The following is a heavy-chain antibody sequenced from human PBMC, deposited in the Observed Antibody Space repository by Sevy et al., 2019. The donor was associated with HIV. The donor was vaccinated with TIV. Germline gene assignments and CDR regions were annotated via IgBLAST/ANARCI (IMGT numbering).Heavy chain of an antibody. J-gene: IGHJ4*02. Sequence: GGSLRLSCAASGFTFSSYSMNWVRQAPGKGLEWVSSISSSSSHIYYADSVKGRFTISRDNAKNSLYLQMNSLRAEDTAVYYCARDGGPECSGGSCYSKKFDYWGQGTLVTVSS. CDR1: GFTFSSYS. V-gene: IGHV3-21*01. D-gene: IGHD2-15*01. CDR3: ARDGGPECSGGSCYSKKFDY. CDR2: ISSSSSHI.